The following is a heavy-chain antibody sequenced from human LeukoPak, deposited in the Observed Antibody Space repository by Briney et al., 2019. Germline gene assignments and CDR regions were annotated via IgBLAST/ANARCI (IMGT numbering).Heavy chain of an antibody. Sequence: GGSLRPSCTVSGFTVSMNSMSWVRQAPGKGLEWVSFIYSGGNTHYSDSVKGRFTISRDNSKNTLYLQMNSLRAEDTAVYYCARRAGEYSHPYDYWGQGTLVTVSS. CDR1: GFTVSMNS. CDR2: IYSGGNT. CDR3: ARRAGEYSHPYDY. D-gene: IGHD4-17*01. V-gene: IGHV3-53*01. J-gene: IGHJ4*02.